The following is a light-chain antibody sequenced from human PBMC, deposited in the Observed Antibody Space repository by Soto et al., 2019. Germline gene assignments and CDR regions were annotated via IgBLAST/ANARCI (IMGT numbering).Light chain of an antibody. CDR2: EVS. CDR3: SSYTSSITLL. CDR1: SSDVGGYNY. Sequence: SALTQPASVSGSPGQSITISCTGTSSDVGGYNYVSWYQQHPGKAPKLMIYEVSNRPSGVSDRFSGSKSGNTASLTISGLQAEDEADYYCSSYTSSITLLFGGGTKVTVL. J-gene: IGLJ3*02. V-gene: IGLV2-14*01.